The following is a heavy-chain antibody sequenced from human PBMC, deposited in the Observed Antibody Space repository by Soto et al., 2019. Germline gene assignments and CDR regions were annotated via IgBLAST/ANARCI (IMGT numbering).Heavy chain of an antibody. CDR1: GGSFSGYY. Sequence: QVQQQQWGAGLLKPSETLSLTCAVYGGSFSGYYWSWIRQPPGKGLEWIGEINHSGSTNYNPSLKSRVTISVDTSKNQFSLKLSSVTAADTAVYYCARGGLYYYGSGRLLDYWGQGTLVTVSS. D-gene: IGHD3-10*01. CDR3: ARGGLYYYGSGRLLDY. CDR2: INHSGST. J-gene: IGHJ4*02. V-gene: IGHV4-34*01.